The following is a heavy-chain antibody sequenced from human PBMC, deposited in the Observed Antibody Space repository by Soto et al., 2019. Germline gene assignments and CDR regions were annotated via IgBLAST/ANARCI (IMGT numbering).Heavy chain of an antibody. CDR2: ISYDGSNK. V-gene: IGHV3-30*18. Sequence: QVQLVESGGGVVQPGRSLRLSCAASGFTFSSYGMHWVRQAPGKGLEWVAVISYDGSNKYYAYSVKGRFTISRDNSKNTLYLQMNSLRAEDTAVYYCAKAKVGAVDYWGQGTLVTVSS. CDR1: GFTFSSYG. CDR3: AKAKVGAVDY. D-gene: IGHD1-26*01. J-gene: IGHJ4*02.